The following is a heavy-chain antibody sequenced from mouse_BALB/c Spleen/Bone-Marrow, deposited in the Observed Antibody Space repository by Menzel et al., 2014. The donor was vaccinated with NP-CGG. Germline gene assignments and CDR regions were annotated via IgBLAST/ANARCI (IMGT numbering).Heavy chain of an antibody. CDR2: INPYNDGT. D-gene: IGHD1-1*01. J-gene: IGHJ2*01. CDR3: AREVVAKDYFDY. V-gene: IGHV1-14*01. CDR1: GYTFTSYA. Sequence: VPLQQSAPELVKPGASEKMSCKASGYTFTSYAMHWVKQKPGQGLEWIGYINPYNDGTKYNEKFKGKATLTSDKSSSTAYMELSSLTTEDSAVYYCAREVVAKDYFDYWGQGTTLTVSS.